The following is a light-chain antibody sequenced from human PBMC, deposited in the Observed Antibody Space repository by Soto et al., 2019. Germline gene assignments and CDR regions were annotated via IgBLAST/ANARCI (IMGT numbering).Light chain of an antibody. CDR2: GNS. J-gene: IGLJ2*01. CDR3: HSYDSSLSGRDVV. Sequence: QSVLTQPPSVSGAPGQRVTISCTGSSSNIGAGYDVHWYQQLPGTAPKLLIYGNSNRPSGVPDRFSGSKSGTSASLAITGLQAEDEADDDCHSYDSSLSGRDVVFGGGTKLTVL. V-gene: IGLV1-40*01. CDR1: SSNIGAGYD.